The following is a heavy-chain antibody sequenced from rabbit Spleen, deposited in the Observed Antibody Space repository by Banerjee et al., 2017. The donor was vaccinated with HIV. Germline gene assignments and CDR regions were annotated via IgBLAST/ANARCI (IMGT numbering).Heavy chain of an antibody. D-gene: IGHD8-1*01. Sequence: QSLEESGGGLVKPGASLTLTCTASGFSFNSGYDMCWVRQAPEKGLEWVACAYAGSSGSTYSATWAKCRFTISKTSSTTVTLQRSSLTAADSATYFCARDAGTSFSTSGMDLWCPGTLVTVS. CDR2: AYAGSSGST. V-gene: IGHV1S40*01. CDR1: GFSFNSGYD. CDR3: ARDAGTSFSTSGMDL. J-gene: IGHJ6*01.